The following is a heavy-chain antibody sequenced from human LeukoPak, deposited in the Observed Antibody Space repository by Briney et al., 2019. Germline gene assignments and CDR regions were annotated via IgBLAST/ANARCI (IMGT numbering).Heavy chain of an antibody. CDR3: ANMDSGYTWFHY. D-gene: IGHD5-12*01. CDR1: GDSVSSGSYY. J-gene: IGHJ4*02. Sequence: SETLSLTCTVSGDSVSSGSYYWSWIRQPPGKGLEWISYIYYHGSTNYNPSLKSRVTISVDTSKNQFSLRLSSVTAADTAVYYRANMDSGYTWFHYWGQGTLVTVSS. CDR2: IYYHGST. V-gene: IGHV4-61*01.